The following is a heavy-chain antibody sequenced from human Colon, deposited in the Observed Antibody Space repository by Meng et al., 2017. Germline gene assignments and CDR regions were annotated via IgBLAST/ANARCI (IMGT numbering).Heavy chain of an antibody. CDR2: IHSSGNT. CDR3: ARNPVIPDARTFDF. D-gene: IGHD2-2*01. Sequence: QVQLQESGPGVVKPSQTLSLTCPISGDSINSADYYWNWIRQSPGKGLEWLGYIHSSGNTYYTPSLKSRLTMSLATSKNQFSLGLTSVTAADTAVYYCARNPVIPDARTFDFWGQGALVTVSS. CDR1: GDSINSADYY. J-gene: IGHJ4*02. V-gene: IGHV4-30-4*01.